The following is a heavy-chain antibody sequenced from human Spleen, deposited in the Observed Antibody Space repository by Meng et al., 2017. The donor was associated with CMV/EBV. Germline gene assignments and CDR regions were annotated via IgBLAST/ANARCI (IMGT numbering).Heavy chain of an antibody. CDR1: GYTFTSYG. Sequence: FQLGRSVTEGRKPGASLKASCKASGYTFTSYGISWVRQAPGQGLEWMGWISAYNGNTNYAQKLQGRVTMTTDTSTSTAYMELRSLRSDDTAVYYCASRHCSSTSCYPFDFDYWGQGTLVTVSS. J-gene: IGHJ4*02. V-gene: IGHV1-18*01. CDR3: ASRHCSSTSCYPFDFDY. CDR2: ISAYNGNT. D-gene: IGHD2-2*01.